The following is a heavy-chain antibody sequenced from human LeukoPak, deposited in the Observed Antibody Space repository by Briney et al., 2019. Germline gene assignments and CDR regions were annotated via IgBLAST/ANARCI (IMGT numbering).Heavy chain of an antibody. J-gene: IGHJ5*02. V-gene: IGHV1-69*04. Sequence: SVKVSCMASGGTFSSYTISWVRQAPGQGLEWMGRIIPILGIANYAQKFQGRVTITADKSTSTAYMELSSLRSEDTAVYYCARDRQYQLLKVLYNWFDPWGQGTLVTVSS. CDR3: ARDRQYQLLKVLYNWFDP. CDR1: GGTFSSYT. CDR2: IIPILGIA. D-gene: IGHD2-2*01.